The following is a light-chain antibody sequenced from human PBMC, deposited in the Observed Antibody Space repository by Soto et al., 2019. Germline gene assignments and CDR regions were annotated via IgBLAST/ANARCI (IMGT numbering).Light chain of an antibody. V-gene: IGLV2-14*01. J-gene: IGLJ2*01. CDR1: SSDVGAYNY. Sequence: QAVVTQPASVSGSPGQSITISCTGTSSDVGAYNYVSWYQQHPGKAPKLMIYEVSHRPPGVSNRFSGSKSGNTASLTISGLQAEDEADYYCSSFTSTTTPVIFGGGTQLTVL. CDR2: EVS. CDR3: SSFTSTTTPVI.